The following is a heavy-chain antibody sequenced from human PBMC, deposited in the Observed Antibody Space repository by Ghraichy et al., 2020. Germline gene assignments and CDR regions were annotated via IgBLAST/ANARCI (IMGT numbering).Heavy chain of an antibody. J-gene: IGHJ3*01. CDR1: GFTFSGSA. CDR3: TRLSNTITFGGVIMINGFDV. V-gene: IGHV3-73*01. Sequence: LSLTCVASGFTFSGSAIHWVRQASGKGLEWVGHIRSQSNSFATADAASVKGRFTISRDDSKNTAYLQMNSLKTEDTAVYYCTRLSNTITFGGVIMINGFDVWGQGTMVTVSS. D-gene: IGHD3-16*02. CDR2: IRSQSNSFAT.